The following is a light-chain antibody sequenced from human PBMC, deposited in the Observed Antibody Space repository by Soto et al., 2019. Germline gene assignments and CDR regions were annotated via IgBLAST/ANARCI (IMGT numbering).Light chain of an antibody. V-gene: IGKV3-20*01. J-gene: IGKJ2*01. CDR3: QHYDGSPRT. Sequence: TVLTQSPGTVFLSPGERATLYCRTSQSLKTNFLAWYQQRPGQAPRLLIYGIFNRAAGVPGRFNGSGSGTDFTLTINGLEPEDSAVYYCQHYDGSPRTFGLGTKVEVK. CDR1: QSLKTNF. CDR2: GIF.